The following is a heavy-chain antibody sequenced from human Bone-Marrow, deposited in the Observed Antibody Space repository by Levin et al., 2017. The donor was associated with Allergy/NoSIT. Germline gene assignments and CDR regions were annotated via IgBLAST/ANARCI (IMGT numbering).Heavy chain of an antibody. J-gene: IGHJ4*02. CDR2: ISWNSGSI. D-gene: IGHD6-6*01. CDR1: GVIFGDYA. Sequence: GGSLRLSCAASGVIFGDYAMHWVRQAPGKGLEWVSGISWNSGSITYADSVKGRFTISRDNAKNSLYLQMNSLRGEDTALYYCAMSTSSEGPFDHWGQGTLVTVSS. V-gene: IGHV3-9*01. CDR3: AMSTSSEGPFDH.